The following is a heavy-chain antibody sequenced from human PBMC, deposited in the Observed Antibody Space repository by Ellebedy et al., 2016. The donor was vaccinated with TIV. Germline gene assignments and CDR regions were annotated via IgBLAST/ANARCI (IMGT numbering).Heavy chain of an antibody. V-gene: IGHV4-59*01. J-gene: IGHJ6*02. CDR2: FLRGGDT. CDR1: GASISTYS. CDR3: ASFDYDVEGYYGLDV. Sequence: SETLSLXCTVSGASISTYSWTWIRQPPGKGLEWMGYFLRGGDTNYNPSLESRVFMSIDTSRNQFSLSLSSVTAADTGLYFCASFDYDVEGYYGLDVWGQGTTVTVSS. D-gene: IGHD3-16*01.